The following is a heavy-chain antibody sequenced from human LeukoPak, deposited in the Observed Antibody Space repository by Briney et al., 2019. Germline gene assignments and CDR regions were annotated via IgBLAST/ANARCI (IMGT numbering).Heavy chain of an antibody. Sequence: SETLSLTCTVSGGSISSSSYYWGWIRQPPGKGLEWIGSIYHSGSTYYNPSLKSRVTISVDTSKNQFSLKLSSVTAADTAVYYCARLSPAYYFDYWGQGTLVTVSS. J-gene: IGHJ4*02. V-gene: IGHV4-39*07. CDR1: GGSISSSSYY. D-gene: IGHD2-2*01. CDR3: ARLSPAYYFDY. CDR2: IYHSGST.